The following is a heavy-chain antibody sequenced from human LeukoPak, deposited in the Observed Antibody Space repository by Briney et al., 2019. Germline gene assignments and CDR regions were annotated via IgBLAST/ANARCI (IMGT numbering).Heavy chain of an antibody. CDR1: GGTFSSYA. V-gene: IGHV1-69*01. D-gene: IGHD1-1*01. CDR2: IIPIFGTA. Sequence: GSSVKVSCKASGGTFSSYAISWVRQAPGQGLEWMGGIIPIFGTANYAQKFQGRVTITADESTRTAYMELSSLRSEDTAVYYCARMNYPYNWNDGEPDFDYWGQGTLVTVSS. J-gene: IGHJ4*02. CDR3: ARMNYPYNWNDGEPDFDY.